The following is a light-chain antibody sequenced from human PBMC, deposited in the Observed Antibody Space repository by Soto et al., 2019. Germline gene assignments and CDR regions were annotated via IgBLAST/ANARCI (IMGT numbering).Light chain of an antibody. CDR3: QPTNSYPPT. V-gene: IGKV1-13*02. CDR2: GAS. J-gene: IGKJ3*01. CDR1: QDISSS. Sequence: AIQLTQSPSSLSASVGDRVTITCRASQDISSSLAWYQQKAGKAPKLLIYGASILQSGVPSGFSGSGFGTDFTLTISSLRAEDFDIYFFQPTNSYPPTLGGGTTLDI.